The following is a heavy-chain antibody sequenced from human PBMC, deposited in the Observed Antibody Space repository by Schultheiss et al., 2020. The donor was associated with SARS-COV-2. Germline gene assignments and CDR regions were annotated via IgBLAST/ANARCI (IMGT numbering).Heavy chain of an antibody. CDR1: GFTFGDYA. V-gene: IGHV3-49*04. J-gene: IGHJ6*02. Sequence: GGSLRLSCTASGFTFGDYAMSWVRQAPGKGLEWVGFIRSKAYGGTTEYAASVKGRFTISRDDSKSIAYLQMNSLKTEDTAVYYCTRDPPFYCSGGSCYDPDPYYYYGMDVWGQGTTVTVSS. D-gene: IGHD2-15*01. CDR3: TRDPPFYCSGGSCYDPDPYYYYGMDV. CDR2: IRSKAYGGTT.